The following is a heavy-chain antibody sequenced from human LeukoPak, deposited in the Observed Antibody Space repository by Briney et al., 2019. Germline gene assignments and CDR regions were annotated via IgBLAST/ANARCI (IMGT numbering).Heavy chain of an antibody. CDR1: GYTFTSYG. CDR3: GRRSAGDDY. V-gene: IGHV1-18*01. J-gene: IGHJ4*02. CDR2: ISAYNGNT. Sequence: ASVKVSCKASGYTFTSYGISGVRQAPGQGLEWMGWISAYNGNTNYAQKLQGRVTMTTDTSNSTGYEDLAIYKSDDTDVYYCGRRSAGDDYWGQGTLVTVSS. D-gene: IGHD1-26*01.